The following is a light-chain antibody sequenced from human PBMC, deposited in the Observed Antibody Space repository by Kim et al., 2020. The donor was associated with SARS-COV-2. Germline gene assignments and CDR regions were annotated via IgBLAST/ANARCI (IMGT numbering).Light chain of an antibody. V-gene: IGLV9-49*01. CDR1: SGYSNYK. J-gene: IGLJ1*01. CDR3: GADHGSGSSFVYV. CDR2: VGTGGIVG. Sequence: ELTQPPSASASLGASVTLTCTLSSGYSNYKVDWYQQRPGKGPRFVMRVGTGGIVGSRGDGIPDRFSVLGSGLNRYLTIKNIQEEDESDYHCGADHGSGSSFVYVFGTGTKVTVL.